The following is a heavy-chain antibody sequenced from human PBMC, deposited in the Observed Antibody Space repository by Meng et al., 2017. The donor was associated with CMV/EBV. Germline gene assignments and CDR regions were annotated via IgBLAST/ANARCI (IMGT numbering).Heavy chain of an antibody. Sequence: SETLSLTCAISGDSVSSNRAAWNWIRQSPSRGLEWLGRTYYRSKWYNDYAVSVKSRITINPDTSKNQFSLQLNSVTPEDTAVYYCAREEAAAGRTNYYYYGMDVWGQGTTVTVSS. CDR3: AREEAAAGRTNYYYYGMDV. V-gene: IGHV6-1*01. CDR2: TYYRSKWYN. J-gene: IGHJ6*02. D-gene: IGHD6-13*01. CDR1: GDSVSSNRAA.